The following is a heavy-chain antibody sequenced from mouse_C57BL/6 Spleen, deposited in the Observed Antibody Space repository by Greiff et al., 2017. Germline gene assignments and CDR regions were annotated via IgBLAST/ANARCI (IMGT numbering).Heavy chain of an antibody. J-gene: IGHJ2*01. Sequence: VQLQQPGAELVKPGASVKMSCKASGYTFTSYWITWVKQRPGQGLEWIGDIYPGSGSTNYNEKFKSKATLTVDTSSSTAYMQLSSLTSEDSAVYYGATHYYGPPYYFDYWGQGTTLTVSS. D-gene: IGHD1-1*01. CDR2: IYPGSGST. CDR3: ATHYYGPPYYFDY. V-gene: IGHV1-55*01. CDR1: GYTFTSYW.